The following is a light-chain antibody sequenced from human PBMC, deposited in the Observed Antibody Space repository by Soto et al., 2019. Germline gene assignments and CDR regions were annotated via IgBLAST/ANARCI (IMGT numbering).Light chain of an antibody. CDR3: QQYNNWPRT. Sequence: EIWMTQSPATLSVSPGERATLSCRASQSISSNLAWYQHKPGQAPRLLVYGASTMATGIPARFSGSGSGTAFTLTISSLQSEDFAVYYCQQYNNWPRTFGQGTKVDIK. V-gene: IGKV3-15*01. CDR2: GAS. CDR1: QSISSN. J-gene: IGKJ1*01.